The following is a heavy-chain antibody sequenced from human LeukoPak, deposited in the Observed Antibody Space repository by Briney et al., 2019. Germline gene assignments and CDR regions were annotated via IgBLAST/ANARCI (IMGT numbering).Heavy chain of an antibody. CDR1: GFTFSSYW. Sequence: GGSLRLSCAVSGFTFSSYWMHWVRQAPGKGLVWVSDINTDGSSTSYADSVKGRSTISRDNAKNTLFLQMNSLRAEDTAVYYCARVYGSGWSHFDYWGQGTLVTVSS. J-gene: IGHJ4*02. D-gene: IGHD6-19*01. V-gene: IGHV3-74*01. CDR3: ARVYGSGWSHFDY. CDR2: INTDGSST.